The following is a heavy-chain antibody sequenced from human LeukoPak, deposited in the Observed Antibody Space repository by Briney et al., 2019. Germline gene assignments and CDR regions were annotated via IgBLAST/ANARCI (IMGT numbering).Heavy chain of an antibody. CDR3: ARVPANYYDSSGLHYYFDY. Sequence: GSSVKVSCKASGGTFSSYAISWVRQAPGQGLEWMGGIIPIFGTANYVQKFQGRVTITTDESTSTAYMELSSLRSEDTAVYYCARVPANYYDSSGLHYYFDYWGQGTLVTVSS. J-gene: IGHJ4*02. CDR1: GGTFSSYA. CDR2: IIPIFGTA. D-gene: IGHD3-22*01. V-gene: IGHV1-69*05.